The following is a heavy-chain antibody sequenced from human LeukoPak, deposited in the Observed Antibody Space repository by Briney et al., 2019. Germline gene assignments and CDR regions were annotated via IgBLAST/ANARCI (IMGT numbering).Heavy chain of an antibody. CDR2: IKQDGSEK. Sequence: ETLSLTCTVSGDSINSLDLWSWVRQAPGKGLEWVANIKQDGSEKYYVDSVKGRFTISRDNAKNSLYLQMNSLRAEDTAVYYCASYSSSWYSRRAVGLDVWGQGTAVTVSS. CDR3: ASYSSSWYSRRAVGLDV. J-gene: IGHJ6*02. D-gene: IGHD6-13*01. CDR1: GDSINSLDL. V-gene: IGHV3-7*03.